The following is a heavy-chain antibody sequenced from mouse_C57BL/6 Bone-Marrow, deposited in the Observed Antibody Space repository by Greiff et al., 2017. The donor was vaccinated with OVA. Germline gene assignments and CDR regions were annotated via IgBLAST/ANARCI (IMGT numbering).Heavy chain of an antibody. CDR1: GYTFTSYW. J-gene: IGHJ4*01. CDR2: IDPYDSYT. D-gene: IGHD1-1*01. V-gene: IGHV1-50*01. CDR3: AREPRGTVVATDAVDY. Sequence: QVQLHQPGAELVKPGASVKLSCKASGYTFTSYWMHWVKQRPGQGLEWIGDIDPYDSYTNYNQKFKGKATLTVDTSSSTAYMQLSSLTSGDSAVYYCAREPRGTVVATDAVDYWGQGTSVTVSS.